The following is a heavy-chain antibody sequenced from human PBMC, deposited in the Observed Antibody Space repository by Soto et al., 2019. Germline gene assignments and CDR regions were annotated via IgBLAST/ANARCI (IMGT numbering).Heavy chain of an antibody. CDR3: ATFLVGMLSQPFDY. Sequence: ASVKVSCKVSGYTLTELSMHWVRQAPGKGLEWMGGFDPEDGETIYAQKFQGRVTMTEDTSTDTAYIELSSLRSEDTAVYYCATFLVGMLSQPFDYWGKGTLVPVSS. V-gene: IGHV1-24*01. D-gene: IGHD2-8*01. CDR2: FDPEDGET. CDR1: GYTLTELS. J-gene: IGHJ4*02.